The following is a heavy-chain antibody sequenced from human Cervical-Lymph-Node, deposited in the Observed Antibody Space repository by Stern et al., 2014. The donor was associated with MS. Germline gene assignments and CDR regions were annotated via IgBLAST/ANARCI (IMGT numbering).Heavy chain of an antibody. V-gene: IGHV1-18*01. CDR1: GYTFTSYG. CDR2: IRGDNGST. Sequence: VQLLQSGAEVRKPGASVKLSCKASGYTFTSYGISWVRQAPGQGLEWMGWIRGDNGSTDYAQKFQGRVTMTADTSTDTAYMELRRLRSDETAVYYCAVAAAGTSWFDPWGQGTLVTVTS. J-gene: IGHJ5*02. CDR3: AVAAAGTSWFDP. D-gene: IGHD6-13*01.